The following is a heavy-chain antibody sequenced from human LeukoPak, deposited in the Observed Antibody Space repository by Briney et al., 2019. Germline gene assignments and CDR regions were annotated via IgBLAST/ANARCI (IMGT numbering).Heavy chain of an antibody. CDR3: AREGGSYDSSGYYSLYYYFDY. CDR2: IYRTGTT. Sequence: SETLSLTCTVSGYSIGNGYFWGWIRQPPGKGLEWIGNIYRTGTTFYNPSLQSRVSMSVDTSKNTFSLNLKSVTAADTAVYYCAREGGSYDSSGYYSLYYYFDYWGQGTLVTVSS. CDR1: GYSIGNGYF. D-gene: IGHD3-22*01. J-gene: IGHJ4*02. V-gene: IGHV4-38-2*02.